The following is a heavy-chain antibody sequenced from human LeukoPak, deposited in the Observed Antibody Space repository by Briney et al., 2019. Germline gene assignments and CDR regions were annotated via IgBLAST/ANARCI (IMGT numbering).Heavy chain of an antibody. CDR1: GGSISSSSYY. V-gene: IGHV4-39*01. J-gene: IGHJ4*02. Sequence: SETLSLTCIVSGGSISSSSYYWGWIRQPPGKGLEWIGSIYYSGSTYYNPSLKSRVTISVDTSKNQFSLKLSSVTAADTAVYYCARREYDFWSGYSFWGQGTLVTVSS. D-gene: IGHD3-3*01. CDR2: IYYSGST. CDR3: ARREYDFWSGYSF.